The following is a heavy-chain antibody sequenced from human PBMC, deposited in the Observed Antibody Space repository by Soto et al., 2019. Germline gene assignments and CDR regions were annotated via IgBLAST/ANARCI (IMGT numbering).Heavy chain of an antibody. CDR2: IYHTGST. CDR1: GGSISTVGHY. Sequence: SETLSLTCSVSGGSISTVGHYWTWIRQPPGKGLEWIGSIYHTGSTYYSKSLRSRLTMSVDTSKSQFSLRLSSVTAADTAVYYCARATGTLRSRDCDYWGQGSLVTVSS. CDR3: ARATGTLRSRDCDY. J-gene: IGHJ4*02. D-gene: IGHD1-1*01. V-gene: IGHV4-31*03.